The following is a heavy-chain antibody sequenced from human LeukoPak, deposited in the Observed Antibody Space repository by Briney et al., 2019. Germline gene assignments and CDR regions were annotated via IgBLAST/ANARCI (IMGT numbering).Heavy chain of an antibody. CDR3: ARDRVLWFGESREGFDY. V-gene: IGHV3-21*01. CDR1: GFTFSSYS. CDR2: ISSSSSYI. Sequence: GGSLRLSCAASGFTFSSYSMNWVRQAPGKGLEWVSSISSSSSYIYYADLVEGRFTISRDNAKNSLYLQMNSLRAEDTAVYYCARDRVLWFGESREGFDYWGQGTLVTVSS. J-gene: IGHJ4*02. D-gene: IGHD3-10*01.